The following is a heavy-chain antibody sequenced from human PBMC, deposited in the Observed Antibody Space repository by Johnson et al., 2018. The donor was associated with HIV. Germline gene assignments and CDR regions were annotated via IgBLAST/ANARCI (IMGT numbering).Heavy chain of an antibody. J-gene: IGHJ3*02. CDR1: GFTFSSYG. CDR3: ANFGDDSRKDRPETHDAFDI. V-gene: IGHV3-30*18. CDR2: ISYDGSNK. D-gene: IGHD3-22*01. Sequence: VQLVESGGGVVQPGGSLRLSCAASGFTFSSYGMHWVRQAPGKGLEWVAVISYDGSNKYYADSVKGRFPISRDNSKNTLYLQMNSLRAEDTAVYYCANFGDDSRKDRPETHDAFDIWGQGTMVTVSS.